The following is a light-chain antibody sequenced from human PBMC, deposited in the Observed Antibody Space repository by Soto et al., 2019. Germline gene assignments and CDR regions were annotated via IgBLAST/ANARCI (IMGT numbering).Light chain of an antibody. Sequence: EIVMTQSPATLSVSPGDRATLSCRASQSVSSSLAWYQQIPGQAPRLLIYDASTRATGIPARFGSSGSGTEFTLTISSLQSEDFAFYYCQQYNNWPPLPLGGGTKVELK. CDR2: DAS. V-gene: IGKV3-15*01. CDR3: QQYNNWPPLP. CDR1: QSVSSS. J-gene: IGKJ4*01.